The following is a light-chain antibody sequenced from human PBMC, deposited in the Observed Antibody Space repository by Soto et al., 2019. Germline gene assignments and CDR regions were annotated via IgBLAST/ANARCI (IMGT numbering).Light chain of an antibody. V-gene: IGLV1-40*01. CDR1: SSNIGAGYD. CDR3: QSYDSSLSALV. Sequence: LTQPPSVSGAPGQRVTISCTGSSSNIGAGYDVHWYQQLPGTAPKLLIYGNSNRPSGVPDRFSGSKSGTSASLAITGLQAEDEADYYCQSYDSSLSALVFGGGTKLTVL. J-gene: IGLJ2*01. CDR2: GNS.